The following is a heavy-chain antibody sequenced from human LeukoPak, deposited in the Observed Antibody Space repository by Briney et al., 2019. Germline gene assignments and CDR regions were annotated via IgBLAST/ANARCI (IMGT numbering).Heavy chain of an antibody. CDR3: ARGRNFVSDFYFDV. Sequence: PSETLSLTCAVYGVSLRGYYWSWIRQSPQKGLEWIGEINHEGDSIYNPSLKSRLTLSVDMSKNQFSLNLRSVTAADTAVYYCARGRNFVSDFYFDVWGKGTTVIVSS. CDR1: GVSLRGYY. CDR2: INHEGDS. D-gene: IGHD1-7*01. J-gene: IGHJ6*03. V-gene: IGHV4-34*01.